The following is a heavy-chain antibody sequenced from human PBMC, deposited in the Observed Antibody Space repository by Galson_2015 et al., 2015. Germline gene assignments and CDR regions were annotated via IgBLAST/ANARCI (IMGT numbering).Heavy chain of an antibody. D-gene: IGHD6-19*01. Sequence: SLRLSCAASGFTFSSYAMHWVRQAPGKGLEWVAVISYDGSNKYYADSVKGRFTISRDNSKNTLYLQMNSLRAEDTAVYYCARDLGWYYFDYWGQGTLVTVSS. CDR1: GFTFSSYA. V-gene: IGHV3-30-3*01. CDR2: ISYDGSNK. J-gene: IGHJ4*02. CDR3: ARDLGWYYFDY.